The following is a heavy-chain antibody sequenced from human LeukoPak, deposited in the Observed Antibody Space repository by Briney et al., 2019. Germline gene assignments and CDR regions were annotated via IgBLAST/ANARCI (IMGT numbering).Heavy chain of an antibody. J-gene: IGHJ4*02. Sequence: SETLSLTCAVYGGSFSGYYWSWIRQPPGKGLEWIGEINHSGSTNYNPSLKSRVTISVDTSKNRFSLKLSSVTAADTAVYYCARFSYGGNPGPARAYDYWGQGTLVTVSS. CDR2: INHSGST. CDR1: GGSFSGYY. V-gene: IGHV4-34*01. D-gene: IGHD4-23*01. CDR3: ARFSYGGNPGPARAYDY.